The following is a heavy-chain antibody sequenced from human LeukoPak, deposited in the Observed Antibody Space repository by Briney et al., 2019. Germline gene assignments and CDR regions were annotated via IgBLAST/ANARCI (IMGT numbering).Heavy chain of an antibody. CDR1: GFIFSTYA. CDR3: ASQTSGSYFSPIHY. D-gene: IGHD1-26*01. Sequence: GGSLRLSCAASGFIFSTYAMNWVRQAPGKGLEWVSTISGSGGSTYYADSVKGRFTISRDNAKNTLYLQMNSLRAEDTAVYYCASQTSGSYFSPIHYWGQGTLVTVSS. V-gene: IGHV3-23*01. J-gene: IGHJ4*02. CDR2: ISGSGGST.